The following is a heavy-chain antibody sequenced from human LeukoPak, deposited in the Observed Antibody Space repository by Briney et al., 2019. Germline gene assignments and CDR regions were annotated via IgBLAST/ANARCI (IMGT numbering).Heavy chain of an antibody. CDR2: IYYCGST. CDR3: AREGKIYGDYDNYFDY. D-gene: IGHD4-17*01. V-gene: IGHV4-59*01. Sequence: KPSETLSLTCTVSGGSISSYYWSWIRQPPAKGLEWIGYIYYCGSTNYNPSLKSRVTISIDTSKNKFSLKLSSVTAADTAVYYCAREGKIYGDYDNYFDYWGQGTLVTVSS. CDR1: GGSISSYY. J-gene: IGHJ4*02.